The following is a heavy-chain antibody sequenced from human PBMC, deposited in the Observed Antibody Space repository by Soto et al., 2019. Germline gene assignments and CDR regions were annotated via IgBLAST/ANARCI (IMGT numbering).Heavy chain of an antibody. V-gene: IGHV3-21*01. CDR3: ARANKDSSGWSYDAFDI. CDR2: ISSSSSYI. Sequence: GSLRLSCAASGFTFSSYSMNWVRQAPGKGLEWVSSISSSSSYIYYADSVKGRFTISRDNAKNSLYLQMNSLRAEDTAVYYCARANKDSSGWSYDAFDIWGQGTVVTVSS. CDR1: GFTFSSYS. D-gene: IGHD6-19*01. J-gene: IGHJ3*02.